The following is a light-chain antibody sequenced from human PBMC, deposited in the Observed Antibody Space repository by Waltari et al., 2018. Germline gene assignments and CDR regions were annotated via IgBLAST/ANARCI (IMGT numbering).Light chain of an antibody. CDR1: QDINSD. V-gene: IGKV1-17*01. CDR3: LQSNTYPLT. Sequence: DIQMTQFPSSLSASVGDRVTITCRASQDINSDLVWYQQRPGEAPKRLIYRTSNLQNGVPSRFSGSGSGTEFTLTVNSLQPDDSATYYCLQSNTYPLTFGGGTKVETK. CDR2: RTS. J-gene: IGKJ4*01.